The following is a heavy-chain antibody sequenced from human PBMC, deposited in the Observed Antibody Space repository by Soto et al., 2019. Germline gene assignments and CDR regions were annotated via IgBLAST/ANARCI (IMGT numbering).Heavy chain of an antibody. D-gene: IGHD2-8*01. CDR1: GFTFSSYV. CDR3: AKGFVGVCYHCSYHFDS. J-gene: IGHJ4*02. CDR2: ISPSGGNT. Sequence: EVQLLESGGGLVQPGGSLRLSCAASGFTFSSYVMNWVRLAPGKGLEWVSGISPSGGNTYYADSVKGRFTTSRDNSQNTLYLQMNSLRAEDTAVYYCAKGFVGVCYHCSYHFDSWGQGALVTVSS. V-gene: IGHV3-23*01.